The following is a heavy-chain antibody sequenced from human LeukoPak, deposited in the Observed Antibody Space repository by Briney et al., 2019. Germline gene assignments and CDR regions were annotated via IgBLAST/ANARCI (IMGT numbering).Heavy chain of an antibody. CDR3: AREGSGSRDIAATQPDY. CDR2: ISYDGSNK. Sequence: PGGSLRPSCAASGFTFSSYAMHWVRQAPGKGLEWVAVISYDGSNKYYADSVKGRFTISRDNSKNTLYLQMNSLRAEDTAVYYCAREGSGSRDIAATQPDYWGQGTLVTVSS. V-gene: IGHV3-30*04. J-gene: IGHJ4*02. D-gene: IGHD6-6*01. CDR1: GFTFSSYA.